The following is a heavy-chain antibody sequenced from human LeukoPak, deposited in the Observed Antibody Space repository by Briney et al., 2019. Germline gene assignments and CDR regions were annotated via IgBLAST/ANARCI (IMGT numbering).Heavy chain of an antibody. D-gene: IGHD6-13*01. CDR1: GYSFDDYA. V-gene: IGHV3-9*01. Sequence: GGSLRLSCAASGYSFDDYAMHWVRQAPGKGLEWVSGISWNSGSIGYADSVKGRFTISRDNAKNSLYLQMNSLRAEDTAVYYFAKSGYITSWYDDAFDIWGQGTMVTVSS. J-gene: IGHJ3*02. CDR2: ISWNSGSI. CDR3: AKSGYITSWYDDAFDI.